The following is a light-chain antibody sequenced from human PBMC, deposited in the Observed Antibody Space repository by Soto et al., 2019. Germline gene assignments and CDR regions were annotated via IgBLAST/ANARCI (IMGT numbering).Light chain of an antibody. CDR1: QSVSSN. Sequence: EIVMTQSPVTLSVSPGERATLSCRASQSVSSNLAWYQQKPGQAPSXVIYGAFTRATGIPARFSGTGSGTELTLTISSLQSEDGALYYGQQYNDWPLTFGQGTKVDI. CDR2: GAF. CDR3: QQYNDWPLT. J-gene: IGKJ1*01. V-gene: IGKV3-15*01.